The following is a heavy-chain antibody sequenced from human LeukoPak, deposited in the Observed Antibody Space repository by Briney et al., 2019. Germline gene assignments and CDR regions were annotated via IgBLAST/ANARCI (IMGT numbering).Heavy chain of an antibody. Sequence: SETLSLTCTVSGGSINTYYWSWIRQPPGKGLEWIGYIYYSGSTNYNPSLKSRVTLSMDTSKNQFSLRLSSVTAADTAVYYCARLRSGYYDYWGQGTLVTVSS. CDR2: IYYSGST. V-gene: IGHV4-59*01. D-gene: IGHD3-22*01. CDR3: ARLRSGYYDY. CDR1: GGSINTYY. J-gene: IGHJ4*02.